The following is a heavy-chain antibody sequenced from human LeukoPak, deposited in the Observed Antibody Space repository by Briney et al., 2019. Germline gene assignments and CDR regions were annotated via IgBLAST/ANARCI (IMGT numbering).Heavy chain of an antibody. CDR1: GFTFSSYW. Sequence: GGSLRLSCAASGFTFSSYWMSWVRQAPGKGLEWVANIKQDGSEKYYVDSVKGRFTISRDNAKNSLYLQMNSLRAEDTAVYYCARDGMDTAMSIDYWGQGTLVTVSS. J-gene: IGHJ4*02. D-gene: IGHD5-18*01. CDR2: IKQDGSEK. V-gene: IGHV3-7*01. CDR3: ARDGMDTAMSIDY.